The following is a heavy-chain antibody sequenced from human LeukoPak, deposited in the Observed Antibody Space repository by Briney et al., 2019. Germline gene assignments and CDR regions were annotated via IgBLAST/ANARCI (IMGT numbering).Heavy chain of an antibody. D-gene: IGHD5-12*01. CDR2: ISSGSSTI. CDR3: AREYSGYDR. V-gene: IGHV3-48*04. Sequence: GGSLRLSCAVSGFTFSSYSMNWVRQAPGKGLDWVSYISSGSSTISYADSVKGRFTISRDNARNSLYLQMNSLGAEDTAVYYCAREYSGYDRWGQGTLVTVSS. CDR1: GFTFSSYS. J-gene: IGHJ4*02.